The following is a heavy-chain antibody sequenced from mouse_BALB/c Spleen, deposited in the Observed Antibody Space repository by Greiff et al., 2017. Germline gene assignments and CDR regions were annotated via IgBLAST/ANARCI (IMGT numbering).Heavy chain of an antibody. D-gene: IGHD1-2*01. Sequence: VQLQQPGAELVKPGASVKLSCKASGYTFTSYWMHWVKQRPGQGLEWIGEINPSNGRTNYNEKFKSKATLTVDKSSSTAYMQLSSLTSEDSAVYYCARFGHYYGYVDYWGQGTTLTVSS. CDR2: INPSNGRT. J-gene: IGHJ2*01. V-gene: IGHV1S81*02. CDR1: GYTFTSYW. CDR3: ARFGHYYGYVDY.